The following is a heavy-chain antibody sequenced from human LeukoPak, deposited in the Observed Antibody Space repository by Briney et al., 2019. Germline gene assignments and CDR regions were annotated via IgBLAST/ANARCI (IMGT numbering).Heavy chain of an antibody. Sequence: SETLSLTCTVSGGSISSYYWSWIRQPPGKGLEWIGYIYYSGSTNYNPSLKSRVTISVDTSKNQFSLKLSSVTAADTAVYYCARDPRCSGGSCYAADAFDIWGQGTMVTVSS. CDR3: ARDPRCSGGSCYAADAFDI. V-gene: IGHV4-59*01. CDR2: IYYSGST. J-gene: IGHJ3*02. CDR1: GGSISSYY. D-gene: IGHD2-15*01.